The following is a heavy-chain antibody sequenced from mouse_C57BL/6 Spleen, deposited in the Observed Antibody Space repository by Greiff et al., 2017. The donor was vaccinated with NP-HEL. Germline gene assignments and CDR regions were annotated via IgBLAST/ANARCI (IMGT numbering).Heavy chain of an antibody. CDR2: INYDGSST. Sequence: EVHLVESEGGLVQPGSSMKLSCTASGFTFSDYYMAWVRQVPEKGLEWVANINYDGSSTYYLDSLKSRFIISRDNAKNLLYLQMSSLKSEDTATYYCARGLYYYYFDYWGQGTTLTVSS. J-gene: IGHJ2*01. D-gene: IGHD1-1*01. CDR3: ARGLYYYYFDY. V-gene: IGHV5-16*01. CDR1: GFTFSDYY.